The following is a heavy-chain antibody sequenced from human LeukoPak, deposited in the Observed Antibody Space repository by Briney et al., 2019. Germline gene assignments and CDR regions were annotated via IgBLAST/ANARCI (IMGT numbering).Heavy chain of an antibody. D-gene: IGHD2-21*02. CDR2: INSDGSSA. CDR3: ARPVTETYPPLEY. CDR1: GFTFSNYW. J-gene: IGHJ4*02. V-gene: IGHV3-74*01. Sequence: GGSLRLSCAASGFTFSNYWMHWVRQAPGKGLVYVSRINSDGSSANNADSVQGRFTISRDNAKNTLYLEMNSLRADDTAVYYCARPVTETYPPLEYGGKGPLVPVSS.